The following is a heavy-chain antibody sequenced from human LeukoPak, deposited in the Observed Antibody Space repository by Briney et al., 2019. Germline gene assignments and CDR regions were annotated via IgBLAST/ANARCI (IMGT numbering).Heavy chain of an antibody. CDR3: ARPAMTTVTTPLRD. CDR2: IIPIFGTA. Sequence: GASVKVSCKASGGTFSSYAISWVRQAPGQGLEWMGEIIPIFGTANYAQKFQGRVTITADESTSTAYMELSSLRSEDTAVYYCARPAMTTVTTPLRDWGQGTLVTVSS. CDR1: GGTFSSYA. J-gene: IGHJ4*02. V-gene: IGHV1-69*13. D-gene: IGHD4-17*01.